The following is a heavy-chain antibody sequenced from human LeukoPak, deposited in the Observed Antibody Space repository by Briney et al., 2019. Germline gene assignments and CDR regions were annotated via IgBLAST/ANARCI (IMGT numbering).Heavy chain of an antibody. CDR2: INHSGST. J-gene: IGHJ4*02. V-gene: IGHV4-34*01. CDR3: ARGGGSYYYDY. Sequence: PETLSLTCAVYGGSFSGYYWSWIRQPPGKGLEWIGEINHSGSTNYNPSLKSRVTISVDTSKNQFSLKLSSVTAADTAVYYCARGGGSYYYDYWGQGTLVTVSS. CDR1: GGSFSGYY. D-gene: IGHD1-26*01.